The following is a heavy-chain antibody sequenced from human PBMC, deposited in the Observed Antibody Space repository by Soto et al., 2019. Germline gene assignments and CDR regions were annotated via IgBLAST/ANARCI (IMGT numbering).Heavy chain of an antibody. D-gene: IGHD6-19*01. CDR1: GDTFTSYD. V-gene: IGHV1-46*01. J-gene: IGHJ4*02. CDR3: ARLKVTSGLSY. Sequence: ASVKVSCKASGDTFTSYDIHWVRQAPGQGLEWMGTIDPSGTTTFYAQNLQGRVTMTRDTSTGTLYMELSSLRSEDTAVYYCARLKVTSGLSYWGQGTLVTVSS. CDR2: IDPSGTTT.